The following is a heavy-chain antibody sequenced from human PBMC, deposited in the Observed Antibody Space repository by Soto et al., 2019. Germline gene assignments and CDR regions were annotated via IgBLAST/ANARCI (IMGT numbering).Heavy chain of an antibody. CDR2: IIPILGIA. J-gene: IGHJ3*02. Sequence: QVQLVQSGAEVKKPGSSVKVSCKASGGTFSSYTISWVRQAPGQGLEWMGRIIPILGIANYAKKFQGRVTITADKSTSTDYMELSSLRSEDTAVYYCARDGCSGGSCYRAFDIWGQGTMVTVSS. V-gene: IGHV1-69*08. CDR3: ARDGCSGGSCYRAFDI. D-gene: IGHD2-15*01. CDR1: GGTFSSYT.